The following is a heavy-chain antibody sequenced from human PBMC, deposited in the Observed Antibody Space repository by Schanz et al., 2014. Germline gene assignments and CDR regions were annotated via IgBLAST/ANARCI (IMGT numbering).Heavy chain of an antibody. V-gene: IGHV3-23*01. J-gene: IGHJ5*02. CDR3: AKAADWPVTRFDP. CDR1: GFTFSSYA. Sequence: EVQLLESGGGLVQPGGSLRLSCAASGFTFSSYAMSWVRQAPGKGLEWVSAISGGGGTTYYTDSVKGRFTISRDNSKSTLYLQMSSLRADDTAVYYCAKAADWPVTRFDPWGQGTLVTVSS. CDR2: ISGGGGTT. D-gene: IGHD3-9*01.